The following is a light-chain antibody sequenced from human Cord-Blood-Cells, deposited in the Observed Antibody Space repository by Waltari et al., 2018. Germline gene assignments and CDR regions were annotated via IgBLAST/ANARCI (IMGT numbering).Light chain of an antibody. CDR2: GAS. V-gene: IGKV3-15*01. CDR1: QSVSSN. CDR3: QQYNNWPPFT. J-gene: IGKJ3*01. Sequence: QSPATLSVSPGERATLSCRASQSVSSNLAWYQQKPGQAPRLLIYGASTRATGIPARFSGSGSGTEFTLTISSLQSEDFAVYYCQQYNNWPPFTFGPGTKVDIK.